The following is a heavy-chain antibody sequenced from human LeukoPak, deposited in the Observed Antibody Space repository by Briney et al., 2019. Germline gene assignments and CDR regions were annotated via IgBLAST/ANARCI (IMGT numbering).Heavy chain of an antibody. CDR3: ARDLNYGGNDFDY. Sequence: PGGSLRLSCAASGFTFSGSAMHWVRQASGKGLEWVGRIRSKANSYATAYAASVKGRFTISRDDSKNTAYLQMNSLRAEDTAVYYYARDLNYGGNDFDYWGQGTLVTVSS. CDR2: IRSKANSYAT. J-gene: IGHJ4*02. CDR1: GFTFSGSA. V-gene: IGHV3-73*01. D-gene: IGHD4-23*01.